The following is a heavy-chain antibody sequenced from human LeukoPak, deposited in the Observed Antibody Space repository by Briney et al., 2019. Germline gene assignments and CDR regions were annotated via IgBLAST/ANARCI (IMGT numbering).Heavy chain of an antibody. Sequence: SETLSLTCTVSGASISGYFWSWIRQPPGKGLEWIGYISSSGNTNYNPSLKSRVTISVDTSKNQFSLKLSSVTAADTAVYYCARLLGCSSTSCPLFDYWGQGTLVTVSS. CDR2: ISSSGNT. V-gene: IGHV4-59*12. CDR3: ARLLGCSSTSCPLFDY. D-gene: IGHD2-2*01. J-gene: IGHJ4*02. CDR1: GASISGYF.